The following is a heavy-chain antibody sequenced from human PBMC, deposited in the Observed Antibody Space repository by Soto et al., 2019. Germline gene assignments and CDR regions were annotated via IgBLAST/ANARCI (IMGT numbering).Heavy chain of an antibody. CDR1: GYSFASYW. J-gene: IGHJ4*02. D-gene: IGHD5-18*01. CDR3: ARETHSSHHNFDY. V-gene: IGHV5-10-1*01. Sequence: GESLKISYKGSGYSFASYWISWVRQMPGKGLEWMGRIDPSDSYTNYSPSFQGHVTISRDNVANSLYLQMHSLTAEDTAIYYCARETHSSHHNFDYWGPGTLVTVSS. CDR2: IDPSDSYT.